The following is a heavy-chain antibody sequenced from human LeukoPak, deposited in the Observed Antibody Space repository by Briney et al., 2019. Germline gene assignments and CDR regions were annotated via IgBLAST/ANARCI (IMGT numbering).Heavy chain of an antibody. Sequence: SETLSLTCTVSGVSISNYYWSWIRQPAGQGLEWIGRIYAGRNTDHNPSLKSRVTMSLDSSRNQFSLKLSSVTAADTAVYYCARGRLGATFGYWGQGTLVTVSS. CDR1: GVSISNYY. D-gene: IGHD1-26*01. CDR3: ARGRLGATFGY. CDR2: IYAGRNT. J-gene: IGHJ4*02. V-gene: IGHV4-4*07.